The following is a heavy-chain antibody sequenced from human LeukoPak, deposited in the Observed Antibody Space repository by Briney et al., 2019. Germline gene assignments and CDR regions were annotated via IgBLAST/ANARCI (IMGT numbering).Heavy chain of an antibody. CDR1: GGSFSGYY. V-gene: IGHV4-34*01. CDR2: INHSGST. J-gene: IGHJ3*02. Sequence: SETLSLTCAVYGGSFSGYYWSWIRQPPGKGLEWIGEINHSGSTNYNPSLKSRVTISVDTSKNQFSLKLSSVTAADTAVYYCARGGRGKTPRRARSFEGGPNAFDIWGQGTMVTVSS. CDR3: ARGGRGKTPRRARSFEGGPNAFDI. D-gene: IGHD3-16*01.